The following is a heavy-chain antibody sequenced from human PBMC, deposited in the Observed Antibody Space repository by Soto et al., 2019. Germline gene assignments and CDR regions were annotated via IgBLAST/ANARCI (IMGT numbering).Heavy chain of an antibody. J-gene: IGHJ4*02. D-gene: IGHD3-10*01. CDR3: AKDGEAGSGTGPEY. V-gene: IGHV3-30*18. CDR2: ISYEGGNA. CDR1: GFTFSSFG. Sequence: PGGSLRLSCAASGFTFSSFGMHWVRQAPGKGLEWLSVISYEGGNANYAASVQGRFTISRDNSKKILYLQMNSLRRDDTAVYYCAKDGEAGSGTGPEYWGQGTLVTVSS.